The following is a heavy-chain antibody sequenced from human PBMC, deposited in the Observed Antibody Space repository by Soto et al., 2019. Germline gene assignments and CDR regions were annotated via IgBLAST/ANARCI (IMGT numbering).Heavy chain of an antibody. D-gene: IGHD5-12*01. J-gene: IGHJ6*02. CDR3: ARDLRGYEKWYYYYYYGMDV. Sequence: GGSLRLSCAASGFTFSSYWMSWVRQAPGKGLEWVANIKQDGSEKYYVDSVKGRFTISRDNAKNSLYLQMNSLRAEDTAVYYCARDLRGYEKWYYYYYYGMDVWGQGTTVTVSS. CDR1: GFTFSSYW. CDR2: IKQDGSEK. V-gene: IGHV3-7*01.